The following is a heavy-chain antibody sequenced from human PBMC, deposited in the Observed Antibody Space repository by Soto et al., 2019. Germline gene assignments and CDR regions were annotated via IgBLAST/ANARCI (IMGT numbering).Heavy chain of an antibody. CDR1: GGTFSSYA. D-gene: IGHD3-10*01. Sequence: SVKVSCKASGGTFSSYAISWVRQAPGQGLEWMGGIIPIFGTANYAQKFQGRVTITADKSTSTAYMELSSLRSEDTAVYYCARYYPGGTHYGMDVWGQGTTVTVSS. J-gene: IGHJ6*02. CDR3: ARYYPGGTHYGMDV. CDR2: IIPIFGTA. V-gene: IGHV1-69*06.